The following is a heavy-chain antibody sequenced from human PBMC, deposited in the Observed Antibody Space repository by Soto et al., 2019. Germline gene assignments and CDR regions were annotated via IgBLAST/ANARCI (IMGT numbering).Heavy chain of an antibody. J-gene: IGHJ6*02. CDR3: ARDLSGTGLDV. V-gene: IGHV4-4*07. D-gene: IGHD1-26*01. Sequence: QVQLHESGPGLVKPSETLSLTCNVSGASIGSFYWSWIRQSAGKGLEWIGRVYSTGLATYNPALEGRVTFSLDRSNNLLSLELNSVSAADTAVYYCARDLSGTGLDVWGRGTTVSVSS. CDR1: GASIGSFY. CDR2: VYSTGLA.